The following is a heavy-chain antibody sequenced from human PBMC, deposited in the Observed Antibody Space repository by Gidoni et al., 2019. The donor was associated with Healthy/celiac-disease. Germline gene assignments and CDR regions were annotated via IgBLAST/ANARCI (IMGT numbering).Heavy chain of an antibody. V-gene: IGHV1-69*01. D-gene: IGHD3-3*01. Sequence: QVQLVQSGAEVKKPGSSVKVSCKASGGTFSSYAISWVRQAPGQVLEWMGGIIPIFGTANYEQKFQGRVTITADESTSTAYMELSSLRSEDTAVYYCARDVSNEGFLEWLLSVWGQGTTVTVSS. CDR1: GGTFSSYA. J-gene: IGHJ6*02. CDR3: ARDVSNEGFLEWLLSV. CDR2: IIPIFGTA.